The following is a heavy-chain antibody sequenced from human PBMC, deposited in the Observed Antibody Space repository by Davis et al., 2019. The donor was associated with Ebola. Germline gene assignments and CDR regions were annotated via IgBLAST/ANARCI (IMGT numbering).Heavy chain of an antibody. D-gene: IGHD2-2*01. J-gene: IGHJ3*02. V-gene: IGHV3-33*06. CDR1: GFIFSSYV. CDR2: IWDDGSNK. CDR3: AKDTSNIWFDM. Sequence: GESLKISCAASGFIFSSYVMNWVRQAPGKGLQWVAVIWDDGSNKYYADSVKGRFTISRDNSKNTLYLQMNGLRVEDTAIYYCAKDTSNIWFDMWGQGTMVTVSS.